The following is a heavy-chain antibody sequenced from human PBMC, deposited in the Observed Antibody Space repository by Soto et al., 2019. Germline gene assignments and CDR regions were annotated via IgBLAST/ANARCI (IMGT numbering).Heavy chain of an antibody. CDR2: IDWDDDK. Sequence: SGPTLVNPTQTLTLTCTFSGFSLSTSGICVSWIRQPPGKALEWLALIDWDDDKYYSTSLKTRLTISKDTSKNQVVLTMTNMDPVDTATYYCARTIYDYSNYGYYYGMDVWGQGTTVTVSS. V-gene: IGHV2-70*01. CDR1: GFSLSTSGIC. CDR3: ARTIYDYSNYGYYYGMDV. J-gene: IGHJ6*02. D-gene: IGHD4-4*01.